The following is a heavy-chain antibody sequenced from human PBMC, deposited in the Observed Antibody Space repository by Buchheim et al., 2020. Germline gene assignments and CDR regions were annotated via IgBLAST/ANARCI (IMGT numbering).Heavy chain of an antibody. CDR2: ISVDGSNR. V-gene: IGHV3-30-3*01. CDR1: GFFLSSYA. D-gene: IGHD1-26*01. J-gene: IGHJ6*02. Sequence: QVQVVESGGGVVQPGRSLRLSCAASGFFLSSYAMHWVRQAPGKGLEWVAVISVDGSNRYYADPVKGRFTISRDISKNTLYLQMNSLRAEDTAVYFCARDRRRGGSTRGGLDDWGQGTT. CDR3: ARDRRRGGSTRGGLDD.